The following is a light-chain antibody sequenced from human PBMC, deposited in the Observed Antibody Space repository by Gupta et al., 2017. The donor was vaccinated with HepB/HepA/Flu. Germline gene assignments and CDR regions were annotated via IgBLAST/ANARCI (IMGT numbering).Light chain of an antibody. CDR1: KLGDKY. J-gene: IGLJ2*01. Sequence: SYELTQPPSVSVSPGQTASITCSGDKLGDKYACWYQQKPGQSPVLVIYQDSKRPAGIPGRVSGSNSGNTATLTISGTQEMDDADDYYQEGDSSSHGVFGGGTKLTVL. CDR2: QDS. CDR3: QEGDSSSHGV. V-gene: IGLV3-1*01.